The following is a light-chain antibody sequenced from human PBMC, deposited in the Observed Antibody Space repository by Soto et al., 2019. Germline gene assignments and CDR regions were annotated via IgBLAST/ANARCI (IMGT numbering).Light chain of an antibody. J-gene: IGLJ2*01. V-gene: IGLV2-14*01. CDR1: SSDVGRYSY. CDR3: SSHAGDKMI. CDR2: EVS. Sequence: QTALTQPASVSGSPGQSITISCTGTSSDVGRYSYVSWYQQHPGKAPKLMIYEVSNRPSGVPNRFSGSKSGNTASLTVSGLQAEDEADYYCSSHAGDKMIFGGGTKVTVL.